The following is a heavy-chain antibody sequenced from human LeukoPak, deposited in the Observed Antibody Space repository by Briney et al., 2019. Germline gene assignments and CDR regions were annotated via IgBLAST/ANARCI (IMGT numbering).Heavy chain of an antibody. CDR2: ISSSGSTI. CDR3: ARGGGVLLWFGEGMDV. J-gene: IGHJ6*03. D-gene: IGHD3-10*01. V-gene: IGHV3-11*04. CDR1: GFTFSNAW. Sequence: GGSLRLSCAASGFTFSNAWMSCVRQAPGKGLEWVSYISSSGSTIYYADSVKGRFTISRDNSKNSLYLQMNSLRAEDTAVYYCARGGGVLLWFGEGMDVWGKGTTVTVSS.